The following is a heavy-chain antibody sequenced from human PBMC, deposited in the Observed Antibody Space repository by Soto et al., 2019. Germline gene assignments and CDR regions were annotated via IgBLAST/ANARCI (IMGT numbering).Heavy chain of an antibody. CDR3: VRSGGGGLFDP. V-gene: IGHV3-11*06. CDR2: ISPGSRYP. CDR1: AVTFGGSY. J-gene: IGHJ5*02. Sequence: PAGSLRLSCAGSAVTFGGSYMSWIRQPPGKGLEWLAYISPGSRYPAYADSVKGRFTISRDNGKRSLYLQMMSLTAEDTAVYSCVRSGGGGLFDPWGQGTLVTVSS. D-gene: IGHD2-15*01.